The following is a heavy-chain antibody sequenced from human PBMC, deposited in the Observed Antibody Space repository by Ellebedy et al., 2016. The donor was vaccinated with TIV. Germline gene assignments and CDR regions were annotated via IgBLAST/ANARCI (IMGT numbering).Heavy chain of an antibody. D-gene: IGHD3-16*01. CDR2: VIGDNGRS. CDR3: ARGITGMWMEV. J-gene: IGHJ6*02. Sequence: ASVKVSCXTSGYTFTDYTIHWVRQAPGQRPEWMGWVIGDNGRSKYSEKFQGRVTFTRNTSASTAYMDLSSLSYEDTAVYYCARGITGMWMEVWGQGTTVTVSS. V-gene: IGHV1-3*01. CDR1: GYTFTDYT.